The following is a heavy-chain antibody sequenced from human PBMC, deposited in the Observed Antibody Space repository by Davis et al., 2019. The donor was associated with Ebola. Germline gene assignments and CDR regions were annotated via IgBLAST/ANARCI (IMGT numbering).Heavy chain of an antibody. D-gene: IGHD6-19*01. CDR2: ISSSSTI. Sequence: GGSLRLSCAASGFTFSSYSMNWVRQAPGKGLEWVSYISSSSTIYYADSVKGRFTISRDNAKNSLYLQMNSLRDEDTAVYYCAREASGWYYFDYWGQGTLVTVSS. CDR3: AREASGWYYFDY. CDR1: GFTFSSYS. J-gene: IGHJ4*02. V-gene: IGHV3-48*02.